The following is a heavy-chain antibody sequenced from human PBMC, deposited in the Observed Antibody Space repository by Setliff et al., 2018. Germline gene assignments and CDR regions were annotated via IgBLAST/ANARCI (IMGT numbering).Heavy chain of an antibody. CDR2: IYYSGST. J-gene: IGHJ6*02. CDR3: ARQQQLVIGSTAYYYYGMDV. Sequence: SETLSLTCTVSGGSISSSSYYWGWIRQPPGKGLEWIGSIYYSGSTYYNPSLKSRVTISVDTSKNQFSLKLSSVTAADTAVYYCARQQQLVIGSTAYYYYGMDVWGQGTTVTSP. D-gene: IGHD6-13*01. V-gene: IGHV4-39*07. CDR1: GGSISSSSYY.